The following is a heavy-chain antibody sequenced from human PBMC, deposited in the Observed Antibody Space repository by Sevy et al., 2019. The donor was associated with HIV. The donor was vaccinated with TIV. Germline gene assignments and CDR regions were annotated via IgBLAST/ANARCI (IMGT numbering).Heavy chain of an antibody. D-gene: IGHD3-22*01. CDR2: IYSGGST. V-gene: IGHV3-53*01. CDR3: ERDSDSSGYSYFDY. Sequence: GGSLRLSCAASGFTVSSNYMSWVRQAPGKGLEWVSVIYSGGSTYYADSVKGRFTISRDNSKNTLYLQMNSLRAEDTAVYYCERDSDSSGYSYFDYWGQGTLVTVSS. J-gene: IGHJ4*02. CDR1: GFTVSSNY.